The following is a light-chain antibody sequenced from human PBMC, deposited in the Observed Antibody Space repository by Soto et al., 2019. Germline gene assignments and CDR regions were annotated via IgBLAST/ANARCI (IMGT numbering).Light chain of an antibody. Sequence: DIQMTQPPSTLSASVGDRVTITCRASQGISSWLAWYQQKPGKAPKLLIYKASTLESGVPSNFSGSGSGTEFTLTISSLQPEDFATYYCQQYNSYPWTFGQGTKV. CDR1: QGISSW. CDR2: KAS. V-gene: IGKV1-5*03. CDR3: QQYNSYPWT. J-gene: IGKJ1*01.